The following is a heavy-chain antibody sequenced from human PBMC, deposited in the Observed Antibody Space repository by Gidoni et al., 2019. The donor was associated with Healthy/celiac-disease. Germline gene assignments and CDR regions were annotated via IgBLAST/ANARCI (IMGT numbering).Heavy chain of an antibody. Sequence: EVQLVEYGGGLVQPGGYLRLSCADSGFTISSYAMSWVCQAPGKGLEWVSAIRGSGVITYYADSVKGRFPISRDNSKNTLDLQMNSLRAVDTAVYYCAKDGGYCSGGSCYSGGGFDYWGQGTLVTVSS. CDR2: IRGSGVIT. J-gene: IGHJ4*02. V-gene: IGHV3-23*04. CDR3: AKDGGYCSGGSCYSGGGFDY. CDR1: GFTISSYA. D-gene: IGHD2-15*01.